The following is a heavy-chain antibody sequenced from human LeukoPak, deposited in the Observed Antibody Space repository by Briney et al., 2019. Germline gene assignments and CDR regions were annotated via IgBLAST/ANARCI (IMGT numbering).Heavy chain of an antibody. CDR1: GGSLSSYY. V-gene: IGHV4-59*08. CDR3: ARRPPVAYWYFDL. Sequence: PSETLSLTCTVSGGSLSSYYWNWLRQPPGKGLEWIGDISYSGRTSYNPSLKSRVTISVDTSKSQFSLKLSSVTAADTAVYYCARRPPVAYWYFDLWGRGTLVTVSS. J-gene: IGHJ2*01. CDR2: ISYSGRT. D-gene: IGHD4-23*01.